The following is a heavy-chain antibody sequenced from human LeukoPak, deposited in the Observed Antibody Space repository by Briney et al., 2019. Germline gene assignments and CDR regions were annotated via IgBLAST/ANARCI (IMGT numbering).Heavy chain of an antibody. V-gene: IGHV3-30*02. CDR2: IRYDGSDK. CDR1: GFTFRSYG. J-gene: IGHJ4*02. D-gene: IGHD2-2*01. CDR3: AKDRVTYCRGTSCSFDC. Sequence: PGGSLRLSCAASGFTFRSYGMHWVRQAPGKGLEWVAFIRYDGSDKYYADSVKGRFTISRDNSKNTLYLQLNSLRVEDTAVYYCAKDRVTYCRGTSCSFDCWGQGTLVTVSS.